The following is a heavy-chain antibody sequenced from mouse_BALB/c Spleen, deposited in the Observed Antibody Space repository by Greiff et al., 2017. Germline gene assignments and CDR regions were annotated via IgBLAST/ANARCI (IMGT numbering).Heavy chain of an antibody. Sequence: EVQLMESGGGLVQPGGSMKLSCVASGFTFSNYWMNWVRQSPEKGLEWVAEIRLKSNNYATHYAESVKGRFTISRDDSKSSVYLQMNNLRAEDTGIYYCTRYGYDGLYAMDYWGQGTSVTVSS. CDR3: TRYGYDGLYAMDY. D-gene: IGHD2-2*01. CDR1: GFTFSNYW. V-gene: IGHV6-6*02. J-gene: IGHJ4*01. CDR2: IRLKSNNYAT.